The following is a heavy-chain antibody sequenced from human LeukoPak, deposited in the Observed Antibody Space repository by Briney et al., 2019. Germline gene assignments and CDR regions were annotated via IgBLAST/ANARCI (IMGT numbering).Heavy chain of an antibody. J-gene: IGHJ2*01. V-gene: IGHV3-21*01. D-gene: IGHD5-24*01. Sequence: GGSLRLSCAASGFTFSSYSMNWVRQAPGKGLEWVSSISSSSSYIYYADSVKGRFTISRDNAKNSLYLQMNSLRAEDTAVYYCARGRRDGYSPYWYFDLWGRGTLVTVSS. CDR3: ARGRRDGYSPYWYFDL. CDR2: ISSSSSYI. CDR1: GFTFSSYS.